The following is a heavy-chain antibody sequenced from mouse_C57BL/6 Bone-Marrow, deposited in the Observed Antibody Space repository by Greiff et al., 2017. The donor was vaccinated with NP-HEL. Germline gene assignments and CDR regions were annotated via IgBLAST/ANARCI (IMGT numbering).Heavy chain of an antibody. CDR3: ARCGHYYGSSYDYAMDY. J-gene: IGHJ4*01. Sequence: EVQRVESGPGLAKPSQTLSLTCSVTGYSITSDYWNWIRKFPGNKLEYMGYISYSGSTYYNPSLKSRISITRDTSKNQYYLQLNSVTTEDTATYYCARCGHYYGSSYDYAMDYWGQGTSVTVSS. CDR2: ISYSGST. D-gene: IGHD1-1*01. CDR1: GYSITSDY. V-gene: IGHV3-8*01.